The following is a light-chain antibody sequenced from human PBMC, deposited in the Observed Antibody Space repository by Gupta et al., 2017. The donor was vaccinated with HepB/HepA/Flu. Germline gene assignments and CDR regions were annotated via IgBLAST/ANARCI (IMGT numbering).Light chain of an antibody. J-gene: IGLJ2*01. Sequence: GSPGQSITISCTGTSSDVGGYNYVSWYQQHPGKAPKLMIYDVSNRPSGVSKRFSGSKSGNTASLTISGLQAEDEADYYCSSYTSSSTPVVFGGGTKLTVL. CDR2: DVS. CDR1: SSDVGGYNY. V-gene: IGLV2-14*03. CDR3: SSYTSSSTPVV.